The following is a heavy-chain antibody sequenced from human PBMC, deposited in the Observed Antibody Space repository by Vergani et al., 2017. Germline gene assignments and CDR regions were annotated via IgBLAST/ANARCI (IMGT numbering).Heavy chain of an antibody. J-gene: IGHJ3*02. CDR3: ARQRPRGPTGGAFDI. D-gene: IGHD4-23*01. CDR2: IYSGDSDT. V-gene: IGHV5-51*01. CDR1: GYSFTSYW. Sequence: EVQLVQSGAEVKKPGESLKISCKGSGYSFTSYWIGWVRQMPGKGLEWMGIIYSGDSDTRYSPSFQGQVTISADKSISTAYQKWSSLKATDTAMYYCARQRPRGPTGGAFDIWGQGTMVTVSS.